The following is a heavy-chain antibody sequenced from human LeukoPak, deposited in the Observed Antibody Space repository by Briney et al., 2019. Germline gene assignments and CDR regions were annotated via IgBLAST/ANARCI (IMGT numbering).Heavy chain of an antibody. V-gene: IGHV3-23*01. J-gene: IGHJ6*02. CDR3: AKLTVAAPRYYYYGMDV. CDR2: ISXSGRST. Sequence: ISXSGRSTYYAGSGEGAFTISRDNSKNTLYLQMNSLRAEDTAVYYCAKLTVAAPRYYYYGMDVWGQGTTVTVSS. D-gene: IGHD6-6*01.